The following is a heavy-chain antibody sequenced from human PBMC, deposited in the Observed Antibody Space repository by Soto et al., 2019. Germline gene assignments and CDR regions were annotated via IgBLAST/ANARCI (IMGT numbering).Heavy chain of an antibody. Sequence: GGSLRLSCAASGFTFSSYAMHWVRQAPGKGLEWVAVISYDGSNKYYADSVKGRFTISRDNSKNTLYLQMNSLRAEDTAVYYCARVITMIVVVGAFDIWGQGTMVTVSS. V-gene: IGHV3-30-3*01. J-gene: IGHJ3*02. CDR2: ISYDGSNK. CDR3: ARVITMIVVVGAFDI. CDR1: GFTFSSYA. D-gene: IGHD3-22*01.